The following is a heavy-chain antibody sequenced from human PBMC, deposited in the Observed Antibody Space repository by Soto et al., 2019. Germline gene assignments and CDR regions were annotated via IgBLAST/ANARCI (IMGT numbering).Heavy chain of an antibody. CDR3: ARGDYGDYVFDSTFDY. CDR1: GGSISSSSYY. Sequence: SETLSLTCTVSGGSISSSSYYWGWIRQPPGKGLEWIGSIYYSGSTYYNPSLKSRVTISVDTSKNQFSLKLSSVTAADTAVYYCARGDYGDYVFDSTFDYWGQGTLVTVSS. D-gene: IGHD4-17*01. V-gene: IGHV4-39*01. J-gene: IGHJ4*02. CDR2: IYYSGST.